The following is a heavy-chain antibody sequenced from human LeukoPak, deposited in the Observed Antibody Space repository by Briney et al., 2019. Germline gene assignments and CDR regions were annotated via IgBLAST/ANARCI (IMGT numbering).Heavy chain of an antibody. CDR1: GFTFSNAW. CDR2: IKSKNDGGTT. V-gene: IGHV3-15*01. D-gene: IGHD3-10*01. CDR3: TTGVDTYFDY. J-gene: IGHJ4*02. Sequence: PGGYLRLSCAASGFTFSNAWMSWVRQAPGKGLEWVGRIKSKNDGGTTDYAAPVKGRFTISRDDSKNTLYLQMNSLKTEDTAVYYCTTGVDTYFDYWGQGTLVTVSS.